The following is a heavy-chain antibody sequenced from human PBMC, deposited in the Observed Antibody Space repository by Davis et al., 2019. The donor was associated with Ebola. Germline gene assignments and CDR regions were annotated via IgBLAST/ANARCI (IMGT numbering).Heavy chain of an antibody. CDR2: ISGSGGST. D-gene: IGHD1-26*01. V-gene: IGHV3-23*01. CDR1: GFTFSSYA. CDR3: AKEGRVGATRTGGDY. J-gene: IGHJ4*02. Sequence: GESLKISCAASGFTFSSYAMSWVRQAPGKGLEWVSAISGSGGSTYYADSVKGRFTISRDTSKNTLYLQMNSLRAEDTAVYYCAKEGRVGATRTGGDYWGQGTLVTVSS.